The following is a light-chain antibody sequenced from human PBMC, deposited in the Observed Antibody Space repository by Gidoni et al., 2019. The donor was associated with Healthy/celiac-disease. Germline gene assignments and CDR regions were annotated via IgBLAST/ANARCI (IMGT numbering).Light chain of an antibody. J-gene: IGKJ2*01. CDR2: DAS. Sequence: DIQMTQSPSSLSASLGDRVTITCQASPDISNYLNWYQQKPGKAPKLLIYDASNLETGVPSRFSGSGSGTNFTFTISSLQPEDIATYYCQQYDNLPPYTFGQGTKLEIK. CDR1: PDISNY. CDR3: QQYDNLPPYT. V-gene: IGKV1-33*01.